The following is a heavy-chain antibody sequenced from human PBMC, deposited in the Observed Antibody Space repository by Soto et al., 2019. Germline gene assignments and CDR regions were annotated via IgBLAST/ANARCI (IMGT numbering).Heavy chain of an antibody. Sequence: SVKVSCKASGGTFSSYAISWVRQAPGQGLEWMGGIIPIFGTANYAQKFQGRVTITADKSTSTAYMELSSLRSEDTAVYYCARSVVMTSTAVHPSYYYGMDVWGQGTTVTVSS. V-gene: IGHV1-69*06. D-gene: IGHD3-22*01. J-gene: IGHJ6*02. CDR2: IIPIFGTA. CDR3: ARSVVMTSTAVHPSYYYGMDV. CDR1: GGTFSSYA.